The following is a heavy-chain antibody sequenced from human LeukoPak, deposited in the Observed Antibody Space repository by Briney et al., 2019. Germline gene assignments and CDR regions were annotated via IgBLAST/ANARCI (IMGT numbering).Heavy chain of an antibody. CDR2: VRRKANNYAT. CDR1: GFSFSDST. J-gene: IGHJ4*02. CDR3: TGHALLPDDLVRLTD. Sequence: GGSLRLSCAASGFSFSDSTMHWVRQASGKGLEWVGRVRRKANNYATDYAASVKGRFVISRDDSKNTAYLQMNSLKTEDTAVYYCTGHALLPDDLVRLTDWGQGTLVTVSS. D-gene: IGHD3-16*01. V-gene: IGHV3-73*01.